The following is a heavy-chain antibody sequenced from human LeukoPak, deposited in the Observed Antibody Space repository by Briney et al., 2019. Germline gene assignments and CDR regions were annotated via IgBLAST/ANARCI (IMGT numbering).Heavy chain of an antibody. CDR2: FDPEDGET. J-gene: IGHJ6*03. D-gene: IGHD4-17*01. CDR3: ATTVYYYYMAV. CDR1: GYTLTELS. V-gene: IGHV1-24*01. Sequence: ASVKVSCKVSGYTLTELSMHWVRQAPGKGLEWMGGFDPEDGETIYAQKFQGRVTMTEDTSTDTAYMELSSLGSEDKAVYYCATTVYYYYMAVWGKGTTVTVSS.